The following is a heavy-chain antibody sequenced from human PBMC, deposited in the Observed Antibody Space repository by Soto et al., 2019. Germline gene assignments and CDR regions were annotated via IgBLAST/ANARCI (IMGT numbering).Heavy chain of an antibody. CDR3: ARDAVVVPAAIYYGMDV. Sequence: GRSLRLSCAASGFTFSSYSMNWVRQAPGKGLEWVSSISSSSSYIYYADSVKGRFTISRDNAKNSLYLQMNSLRAEDTAVYYCARDAVVVPAAIYYGMDVWGQGTTVTVSS. J-gene: IGHJ6*02. CDR1: GFTFSSYS. CDR2: ISSSSSYI. V-gene: IGHV3-21*01. D-gene: IGHD2-2*01.